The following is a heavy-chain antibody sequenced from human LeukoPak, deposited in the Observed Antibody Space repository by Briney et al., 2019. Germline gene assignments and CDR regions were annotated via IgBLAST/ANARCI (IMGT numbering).Heavy chain of an antibody. V-gene: IGHV4-39*01. CDR3: ASTYYYDSSGYYSHFDS. CDR1: GGSISSSSYY. Sequence: SETLSLTCTVSGGSISSSSYYWGWIRQPPGKGLEWIGNIYFSGSTYYNPSLKSRVTTSVDTSKNQFSLKLSSVTAADTAVYYCASTYYYDSSGYYSHFDSWGQGTLVTVSS. CDR2: IYFSGST. J-gene: IGHJ4*02. D-gene: IGHD3-22*01.